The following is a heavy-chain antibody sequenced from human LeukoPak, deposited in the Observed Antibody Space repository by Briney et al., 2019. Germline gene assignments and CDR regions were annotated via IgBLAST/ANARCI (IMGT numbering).Heavy chain of an antibody. CDR3: ARARNSYGLDY. J-gene: IGHJ4*02. CDR1: GFTFNTYT. Sequence: GGSLRLSCAASGFTFNTYTMNWVRQAPGKGLEWVSYISGSSGIIDYADSVRGRFTISRDNAKNSLYLQMNSLRAEDTAVYYCARARNSYGLDYWGQGTLVTVSS. V-gene: IGHV3-48*01. CDR2: ISGSSGII. D-gene: IGHD5-18*01.